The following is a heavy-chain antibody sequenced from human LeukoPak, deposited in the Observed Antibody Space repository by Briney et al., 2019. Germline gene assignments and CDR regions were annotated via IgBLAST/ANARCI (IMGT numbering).Heavy chain of an antibody. CDR1: LDSTTSNF. D-gene: IGHD3-16*02. V-gene: IGHV4-4*02. J-gene: IGHJ4*02. CDR2: IHRSGST. CDR3: AREIIGGFNPGAY. Sequence: PSETLSLTCTVSLDSTTSNFWSWVRQPPGKGLEWIGEIHRSGSTNYNPSLQRRVTISIDRPNKQIALELSSVTAADTAVYYGAREIIGGFNPGAYWGQGTLVTVSS.